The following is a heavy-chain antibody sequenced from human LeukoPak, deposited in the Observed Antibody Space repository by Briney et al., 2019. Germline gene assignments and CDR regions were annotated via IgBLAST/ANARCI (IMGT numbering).Heavy chain of an antibody. CDR2: IIPILGIE. Sequence: SVKVSCKGSGGTFSSYAISWVRQAPGQGLEWMGMIIPILGIENYAQKFQGRVTVTADNSTGTAYMRLSSLRSEDTAVYSCARVLASVGTLPDYWGQGTLVTVSS. J-gene: IGHJ4*02. V-gene: IGHV1-69*04. D-gene: IGHD3-3*01. CDR1: GGTFSSYA. CDR3: ARVLASVGTLPDY.